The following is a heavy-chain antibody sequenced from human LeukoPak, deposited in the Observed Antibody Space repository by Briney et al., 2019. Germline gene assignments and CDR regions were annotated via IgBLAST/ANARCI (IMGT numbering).Heavy chain of an antibody. D-gene: IGHD3-16*01. J-gene: IGHJ6*02. CDR1: GGSISSYY. Sequence: SETLSLTCTVSGGSISSYYWSWNRQPPGKGLEWIGYIYYSGSTNYNPSLKSRVTISVDTSKNQFSLKLSSVTAADTAVYYCARRWGYYYGMDVWGQGTTVTVSS. CDR3: ARRWGYYYGMDV. V-gene: IGHV4-59*08. CDR2: IYYSGST.